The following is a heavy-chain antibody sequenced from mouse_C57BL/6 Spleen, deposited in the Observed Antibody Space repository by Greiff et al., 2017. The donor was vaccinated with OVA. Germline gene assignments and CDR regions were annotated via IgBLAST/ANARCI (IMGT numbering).Heavy chain of an antibody. CDR3: ARGVYYGNYDAMDY. J-gene: IGHJ4*01. D-gene: IGHD2-1*01. CDR2: IYCDDNK. CDR1: GFSLSTSGMG. Sequence: QVQLKESGPGLLQSSQTLSLTCSFSGFSLSTSGMGVSWLRQPSGKGLEWLAHIYCDDNKNYNPALKSPLTSSKDTSRNPVFLKITSVDTADTATYYCARGVYYGNYDAMDYWGQGTSVTVSS. V-gene: IGHV8-12*01.